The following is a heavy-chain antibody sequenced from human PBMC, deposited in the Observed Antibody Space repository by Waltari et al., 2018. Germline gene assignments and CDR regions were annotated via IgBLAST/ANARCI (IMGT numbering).Heavy chain of an antibody. CDR3: AREYVGGYVPGIRRFDP. Sequence: QVQLVQSGAEVKKPGSSVKVSCKASAGPFGSYATSWFRRAPGQGLEWMGGIIPIFGTANYAQKFQGRVTITADESTSTAYMELSSLRSEDTAVYYCAREYVGGYVPGIRRFDPWGQGTLVTVSS. J-gene: IGHJ5*02. CDR2: IIPIFGTA. V-gene: IGHV1-69*01. CDR1: AGPFGSYA. D-gene: IGHD5-12*01.